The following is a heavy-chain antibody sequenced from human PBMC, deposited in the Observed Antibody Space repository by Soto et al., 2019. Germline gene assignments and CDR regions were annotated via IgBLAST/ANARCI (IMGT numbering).Heavy chain of an antibody. V-gene: IGHV4-30-4*01. Sequence: QVQLQESGPGLVKPSQTLSLTCTVSGGSISSGNYYWSWIRQPPGKGLEWIGFISYSGSAYYNPSLTSRVTISVDTAKNQFSLNLSFVTAAETAVYYCATMGTPATGLYYFDYWCQGTLVTVSS. D-gene: IGHD2-15*01. J-gene: IGHJ4*02. CDR2: ISYSGSA. CDR3: ATMGTPATGLYYFDY. CDR1: GGSISSGNYY.